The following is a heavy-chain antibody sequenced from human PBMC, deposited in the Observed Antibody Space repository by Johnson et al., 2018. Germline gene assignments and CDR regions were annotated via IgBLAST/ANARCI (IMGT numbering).Heavy chain of an antibody. J-gene: IGHJ6*03. Sequence: VQLVQSGGGLVKPGRSLRLSCTASGFTFGDYAMSWFRQAPGKGLEWVGFIRSKAYGGTSEYAASVKGRFTISRDDSKSIAYLQMNSLKTEDTAVYYCSKPRDMYGYYYYMDVWGKGTTVTVSS. V-gene: IGHV3-49*05. CDR2: IRSKAYGGTS. CDR1: GFTFGDYA. CDR3: SKPRDMYGYYYYMDV. D-gene: IGHD2-8*01.